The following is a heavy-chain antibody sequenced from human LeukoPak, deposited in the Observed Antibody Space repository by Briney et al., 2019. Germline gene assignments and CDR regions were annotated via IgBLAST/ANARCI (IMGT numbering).Heavy chain of an antibody. J-gene: IGHJ4*02. Sequence: GGSLRLSCAASGFTFSDYYMSWIRQAPGKGLEWVSYISSSGSTIYYADSVKGRFTISRANAKNSLYLQMNSLRAEDTAVYYCARLGSSGWYACDYWGQGTLVTVSS. V-gene: IGHV3-11*04. CDR1: GFTFSDYY. CDR3: ARLGSSGWYACDY. D-gene: IGHD6-19*01. CDR2: ISSSGSTI.